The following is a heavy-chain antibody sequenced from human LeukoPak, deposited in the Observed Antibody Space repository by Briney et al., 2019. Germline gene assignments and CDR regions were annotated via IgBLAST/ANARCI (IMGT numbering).Heavy chain of an antibody. Sequence: ASVKVSCKASGDTFSSYAISWVRQAPGQGLEWMGRIIPILGIANYAQKFQGRVTITADKSTSTAYMELSSLRSEDTAVYYCARDGIVVVVAVDYYYGMDVWGQGTTVTVSS. CDR2: IIPILGIA. J-gene: IGHJ6*02. D-gene: IGHD2-15*01. V-gene: IGHV1-69*04. CDR1: GDTFSSYA. CDR3: ARDGIVVVVAVDYYYGMDV.